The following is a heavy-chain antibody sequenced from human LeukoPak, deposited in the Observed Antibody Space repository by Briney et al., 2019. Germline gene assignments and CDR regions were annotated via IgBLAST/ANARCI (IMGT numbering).Heavy chain of an antibody. V-gene: IGHV3-30*04. CDR3: ARGGLRFLGAFDY. Sequence: GGSLRLSCAASGFTFSSYAMHWVRQAPGKGLEWVAVISYDGNNKHYVDSVRGRFTISRDNSKNTLYLQMNSLRADDTAVYYCARGGLRFLGAFDYWGQGSLVTVSS. J-gene: IGHJ4*02. CDR2: ISYDGNNK. D-gene: IGHD3-3*01. CDR1: GFTFSSYA.